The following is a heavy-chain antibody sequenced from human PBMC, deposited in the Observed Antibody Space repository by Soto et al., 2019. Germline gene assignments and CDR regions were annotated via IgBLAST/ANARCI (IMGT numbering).Heavy chain of an antibody. D-gene: IGHD2-2*01. J-gene: IGHJ4*02. CDR1: GLTFSRYI. V-gene: IGHV3-23*01. CDR3: ARVPDLDYCSRTSCLYYFDY. CDR2: INSNGGST. Sequence: EVQLLESVGGLVQPGGSLRLSCVASGLTFSRYIMTWVRQAPGKGLEWVSTINSNGGSTYYADSVKGRFTISRDNSKNSLYLQMNGLRAEDTAVYFCARVPDLDYCSRTSCLYYFDYWGQGALVTVSS.